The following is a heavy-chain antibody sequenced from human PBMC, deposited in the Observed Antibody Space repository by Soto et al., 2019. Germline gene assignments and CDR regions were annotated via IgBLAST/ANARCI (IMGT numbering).Heavy chain of an antibody. V-gene: IGHV1-69*17. D-gene: IGHD2-21*01. CDR3: ARDTHSGCGWFDT. J-gene: IGHJ5*02. Sequence: QVQLVQSGAEVKKPGSSVKVSCKASGGTSRSLSITWVRKAPGQGLEWMGGITPLFGIPNYPQKFQGRLTITAYKSTGTAYLKLSSLRSEDTAVYYCARDTHSGCGWFDTWGRGNLLTVS. CDR1: GGTSRSLS. CDR2: ITPLFGIP.